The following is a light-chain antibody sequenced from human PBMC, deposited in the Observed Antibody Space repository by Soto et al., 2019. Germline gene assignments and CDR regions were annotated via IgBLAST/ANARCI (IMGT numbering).Light chain of an antibody. Sequence: QSVLTQPASVSGSPGQSITISCTGNSSDIVGYNYVSWYQQHPGKAPKFMIYDVSNRPSGVSNRFSGSKSGNTASLTISLLQAEDEADYYCSSYTTSNTRQIVFGTGTKVTVL. J-gene: IGLJ1*01. CDR3: SSYTTSNTRQIV. CDR1: SSDIVGYNY. CDR2: DVS. V-gene: IGLV2-14*01.